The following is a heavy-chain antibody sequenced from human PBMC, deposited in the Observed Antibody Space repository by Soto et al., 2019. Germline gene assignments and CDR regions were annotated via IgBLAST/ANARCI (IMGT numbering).Heavy chain of an antibody. CDR1: GCTFSNHA. CDR2: IIPLSGTT. J-gene: IGHJ4*02. D-gene: IGHD3-22*01. V-gene: IGHV1-69*13. CDR3: ARGPDRSGFYLFDY. Sequence: GASVKVSCKASGCTFSNHAVSWVRQAPGQGPEWMGGIIPLSGTTNYVQKFQGRVTITADESMTTAYMELSSLRFDDTAVYYCARGPDRSGFYLFDYWGQGTLVTVSS.